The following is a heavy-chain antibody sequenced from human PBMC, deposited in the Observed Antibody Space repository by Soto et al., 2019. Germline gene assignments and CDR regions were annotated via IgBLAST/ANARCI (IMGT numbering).Heavy chain of an antibody. D-gene: IGHD2-15*01. CDR1: GYTFTSYG. CDR3: ARDDVRPTPMTPRYGMDV. Sequence: GASVKVSCKASGYTFTSYGISWVRQAPGQGLEWMGWISAYNGNTNYAQKLQGRVTMTTDTSTSTAYMELRSLRSDDTAVYYCARDDVRPTPMTPRYGMDVCGQGTTVTVSS. J-gene: IGHJ6*02. V-gene: IGHV1-18*01. CDR2: ISAYNGNT.